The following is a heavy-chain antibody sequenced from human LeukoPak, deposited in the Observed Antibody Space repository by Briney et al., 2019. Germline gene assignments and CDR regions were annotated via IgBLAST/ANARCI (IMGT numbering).Heavy chain of an antibody. Sequence: LRASVKVSCKASGYTFTGYYMHWVRQAPGQGLEWMGWINPNGGGTNYAQKFQGRVTMTRDTSISTAYMELSRLRSDDTAVYYCARSDAEGVVITFDYWGQGTLVTVSS. CDR2: INPNGGGT. J-gene: IGHJ4*02. CDR1: GYTFTGYY. CDR3: ARSDAEGVVITFDY. D-gene: IGHD3-3*01. V-gene: IGHV1-2*02.